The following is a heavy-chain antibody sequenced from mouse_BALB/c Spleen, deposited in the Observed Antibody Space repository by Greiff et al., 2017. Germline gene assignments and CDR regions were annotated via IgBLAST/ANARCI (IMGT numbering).Heavy chain of an antibody. D-gene: IGHD1-1*01. CDR1: GYSITSDYA. CDR3: ARDPDYYGSSPGYFDV. Sequence: EVQLQQSGPGLVKPSQSLSLTCTVTGYSITSDYAWNWIRQFPGNKLEWMGYISYSGSTSYNPSLKSRISITRDTSKNQFFLQLNSVTTEDTATYYCARDPDYYGSSPGYFDVWGAGTTVTVSS. J-gene: IGHJ1*01. V-gene: IGHV3-2*02. CDR2: ISYSGST.